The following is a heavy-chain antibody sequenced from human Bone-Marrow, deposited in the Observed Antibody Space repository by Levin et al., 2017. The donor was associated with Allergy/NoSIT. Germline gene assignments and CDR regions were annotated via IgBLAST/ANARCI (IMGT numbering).Heavy chain of an antibody. Sequence: GESLKISCAASGFTFSSYGMHWVRQAPGKGLEWVALIWYDGSNKYYAGSVKGRFTISRDNSENTLYLQMKSLRAEDTAVYYCARGYYYRSGSYYTPLNYWGQGTLVTVSS. D-gene: IGHD3-10*01. CDR3: ARGYYYRSGSYYTPLNY. CDR2: IWYDGSNK. V-gene: IGHV3-33*01. J-gene: IGHJ4*02. CDR1: GFTFSSYG.